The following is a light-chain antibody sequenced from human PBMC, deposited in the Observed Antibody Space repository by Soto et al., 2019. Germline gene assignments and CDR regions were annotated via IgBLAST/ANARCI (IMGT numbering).Light chain of an antibody. Sequence: AIHLTQSPSSLSASVGDRVTITCRASQAIGSALAWYQQRQGRSPKLLIYDVSILESGVPSRFAGSGSGADFTLTISGLQPEDIATYYCQQCRISLTFGAGTKVEIK. CDR1: QAIGSA. V-gene: IGKV1-13*02. CDR3: QQCRISLT. J-gene: IGKJ4*01. CDR2: DVS.